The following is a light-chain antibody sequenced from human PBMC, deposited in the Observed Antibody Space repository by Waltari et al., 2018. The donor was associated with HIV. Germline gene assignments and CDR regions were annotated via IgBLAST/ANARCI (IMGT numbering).Light chain of an antibody. V-gene: IGLV2-8*01. J-gene: IGLJ2*01. Sequence: QSALTQPPSASGSLGQSVTISCTGTSSDVGGYNYVSWYQQYPGEAPKLIIYDVNNRPSGVPDRFSGSKSGNTASLTGSGLQGEDEAQYYCSAYAGSNNLVLFGGGTKLTVL. CDR3: SAYAGSNNLVL. CDR1: SSDVGGYNY. CDR2: DVN.